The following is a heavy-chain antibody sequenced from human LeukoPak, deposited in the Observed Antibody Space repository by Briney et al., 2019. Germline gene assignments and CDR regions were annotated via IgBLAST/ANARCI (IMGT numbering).Heavy chain of an antibody. D-gene: IGHD3-10*01. V-gene: IGHV1-18*01. J-gene: IGHJ4*02. CDR1: GYTFTSYG. Sequence: ASVKVPCKASGYTFTSYGISWVRQAPGQGLEWMGWISAYNGNTNYAQKLQGRVTMTTDTSTSTAYMELRSLRSDDTAVYFCARDQNDLLLGLDYWGQGTLVSVSS. CDR3: ARDQNDLLLGLDY. CDR2: ISAYNGNT.